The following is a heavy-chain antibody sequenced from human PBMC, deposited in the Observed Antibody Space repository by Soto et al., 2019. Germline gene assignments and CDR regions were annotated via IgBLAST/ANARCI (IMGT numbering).Heavy chain of an antibody. D-gene: IGHD5-12*01. CDR2: IYYRANP. CDR1: GWSISSYY. CDR3: ETHYGEGYDYLDY. V-gene: IGHV4-59*08. J-gene: IGHJ4*02. Sequence: QVQLQESGPGLVKPSETLSLTCTVSGWSISSYYWSWIRQPPGKGLEWIGYIYYRANPNYNPSLKSRVPIPQDTSKNQFSLNLRSVPAAETAVYYCETHYGEGYDYLDYWCQGTLVTPSS.